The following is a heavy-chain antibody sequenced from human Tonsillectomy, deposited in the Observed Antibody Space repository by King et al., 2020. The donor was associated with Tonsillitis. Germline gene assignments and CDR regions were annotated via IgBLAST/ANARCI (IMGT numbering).Heavy chain of an antibody. CDR3: ARDWEFWSGSYFFDS. J-gene: IGHJ4*02. D-gene: IGHD3-3*01. V-gene: IGHV3-11*06. Sequence: VQLVESGGGLVKPGGSLRLSCAASGFTFSDYYMSWIRQAPGKGLQWVSYISDSRSYTNYADSVKGRFTISRDNAKNSLSLQRNSLRAEETAVYYCARDWEFWSGSYFFDSWGQGTLVTVSS. CDR2: ISDSRSYT. CDR1: GFTFSDYY.